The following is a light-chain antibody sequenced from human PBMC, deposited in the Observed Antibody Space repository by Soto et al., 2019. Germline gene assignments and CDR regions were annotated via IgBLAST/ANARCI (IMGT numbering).Light chain of an antibody. V-gene: IGKV1-39*01. Sequence: DIQMTXXPXXXXAXXXDXXTIXCRASQSIGKHLNWYQQKPGKAPKFLIYAASNLQSGVPSRFSGSGFGTDFTLTITSLQPEDFATYYCQQANSFPQTFGQGTKVDIK. CDR2: AAS. CDR3: QQANSFPQT. CDR1: QSIGKH. J-gene: IGKJ1*01.